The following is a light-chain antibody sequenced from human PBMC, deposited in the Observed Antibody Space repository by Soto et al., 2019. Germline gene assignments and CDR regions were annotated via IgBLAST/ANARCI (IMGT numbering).Light chain of an antibody. CDR1: QSLLHSNGYNS. Sequence: DIVITQSPLSLPVTPGEPASISCRSSQSLLHSNGYNSLDWYLQKPGQSPQLLIFLGSNRASGVPARFSGSGSGTDFTLRISRVEAEDVGVYYCMQALQTPYTFGQGTKLEIK. CDR2: LGS. V-gene: IGKV2-28*01. CDR3: MQALQTPYT. J-gene: IGKJ2*01.